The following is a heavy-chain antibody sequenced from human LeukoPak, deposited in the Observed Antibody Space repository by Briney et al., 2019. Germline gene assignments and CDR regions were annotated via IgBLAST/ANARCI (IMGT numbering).Heavy chain of an antibody. CDR1: GGSISSYY. CDR2: IYYSGST. D-gene: IGHD3-22*01. J-gene: IGHJ4*02. Sequence: SETLSLTCTVSGGSISSYYWSWIRQPPGKGLEWIGYIYYSGSTNYNPSLKSRVTISVDTSKNQFSLKLSSVTAADTAVYYCARHKMPEGNSSGYYYLMVGFDNWGQGTLVTVSS. CDR3: ARHKMPEGNSSGYYYLMVGFDN. V-gene: IGHV4-59*08.